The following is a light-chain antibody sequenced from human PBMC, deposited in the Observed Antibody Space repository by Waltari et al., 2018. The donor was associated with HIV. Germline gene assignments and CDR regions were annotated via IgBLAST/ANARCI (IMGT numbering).Light chain of an antibody. J-gene: IGLJ2*01. CDR3: SSYAGSNNLV. CDR1: SSDVGGYNF. V-gene: IGLV2-8*01. CDR2: EVT. Sequence: QSALTQPPSASGSPGQSVTIPCTGTSSDVGGYNFVSWYQQHPGKAPKLMIFEVTKRPSGVPARFSGSKSGNTASLTVSGLQADDEADYYCSSYAGSNNLVFGGGTKLTVL.